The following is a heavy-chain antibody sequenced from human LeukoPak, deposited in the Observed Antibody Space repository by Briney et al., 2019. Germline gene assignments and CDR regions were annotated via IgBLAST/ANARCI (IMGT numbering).Heavy chain of an antibody. CDR2: ISGSGGST. CDR3: AKSPVAGTSGDFDY. D-gene: IGHD6-19*01. V-gene: IGHV3-23*01. J-gene: IGHJ4*02. Sequence: GGSLRRDCSASGLILSSYARSWVRQAPGKGLEWVAAISGSGGSTYYADSVKGRFTISRDNSKNTLYLQMNSLRAEDTAVYYCAKSPVAGTSGDFDYWGQGTLVTVSS. CDR1: GLILSSYA.